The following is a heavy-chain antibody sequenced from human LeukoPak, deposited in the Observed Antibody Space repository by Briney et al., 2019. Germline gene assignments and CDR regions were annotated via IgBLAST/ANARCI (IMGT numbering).Heavy chain of an antibody. CDR1: GFTLSSYA. CDR3: VKQSAGSAAWYSLHYDF. CDR2: VDGGGGGT. J-gene: IGHJ4*02. Sequence: GGSLRLSYAASGFTLSSYAMTRVRQAPGRGLEWVSRVDGGGGGTYYADSVKGRFTISRDNSKDTLYLQMNGLRAEDTAVYFCVKQSAGSAAWYSLHYDFWGQGTLVTVSS. V-gene: IGHV3-23*01. D-gene: IGHD6-13*01.